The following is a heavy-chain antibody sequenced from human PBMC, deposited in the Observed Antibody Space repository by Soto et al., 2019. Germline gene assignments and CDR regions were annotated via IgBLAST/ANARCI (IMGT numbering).Heavy chain of an antibody. CDR2: INHSGST. Sequence: XETLSLPCAVYGGSFSGYYWSGIRQPPGKGLEWIGEINHSGSTNYNPSLKSRVTISVDTSKNQFSLKLSSVTAADTAVYYCARAPIYGSGSYIVSYYYGMDVWGQGTTVTVSS. CDR1: GGSFSGYY. J-gene: IGHJ6*02. CDR3: ARAPIYGSGSYIVSYYYGMDV. V-gene: IGHV4-34*01. D-gene: IGHD3-10*01.